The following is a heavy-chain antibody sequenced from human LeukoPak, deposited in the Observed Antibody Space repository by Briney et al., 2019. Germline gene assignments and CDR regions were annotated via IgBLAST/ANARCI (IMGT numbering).Heavy chain of an antibody. CDR1: GFTFDDYA. CDR3: VKDMSTYYGSGSYSVTPFDY. CDR2: ISWNSGSI. Sequence: PGGSLRLSCAASGFTFDDYAMHWVRQAPGKGLEWVSGISWNSGSIGYADSVKGRFTISRDNAKNSLYLQMNSLRAEDTALYYCVKDMSTYYGSGSYSVTPFDYWGQGTLVTVSS. V-gene: IGHV3-9*01. J-gene: IGHJ4*02. D-gene: IGHD3-10*01.